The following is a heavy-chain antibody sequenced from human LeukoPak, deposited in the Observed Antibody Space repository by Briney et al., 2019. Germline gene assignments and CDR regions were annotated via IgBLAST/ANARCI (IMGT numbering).Heavy chain of an antibody. CDR2: ISSSSSYI. Sequence: GGSLRLSCASSGFTFSSYSMNWVRQAPGKGLDWVSSISSSSSYIYYADSVKGRFTISRDNAKNSLYLQMNSLRAEDTAVYYCARDHYDFWSGYYWFDYWGQGTLVTVSS. CDR1: GFTFSSYS. J-gene: IGHJ4*02. CDR3: ARDHYDFWSGYYWFDY. V-gene: IGHV3-21*01. D-gene: IGHD3-3*01.